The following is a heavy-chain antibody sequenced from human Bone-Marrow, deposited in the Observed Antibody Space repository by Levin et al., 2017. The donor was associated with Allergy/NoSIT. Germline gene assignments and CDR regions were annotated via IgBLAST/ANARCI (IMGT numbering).Heavy chain of an antibody. D-gene: IGHD3-22*01. V-gene: IGHV3-48*02. Sequence: GESLKISCAASGFIFNSYSMNWVRQAPGKGLEWVSYISSSSTTTYYADSVKGRFTISRDNAKNSLYLQMNSLRDEDTAVYYCAREYYYSDSSGYYSLFDYWGQGTLVTVSS. CDR3: AREYYYSDSSGYYSLFDY. CDR2: ISSSSTTT. J-gene: IGHJ4*02. CDR1: GFIFNSYS.